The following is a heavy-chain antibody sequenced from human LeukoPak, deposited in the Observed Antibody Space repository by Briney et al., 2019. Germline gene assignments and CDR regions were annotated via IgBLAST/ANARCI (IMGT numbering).Heavy chain of an antibody. CDR1: GFTFSSYT. CDR3: ARGSTYYDSSGQVPFDY. D-gene: IGHD3-22*01. Sequence: NPGGSLRLSCTASGFTFSSYTMSWVRQAPGKGLKWVSTITTGGPNTYYADSVKGRFTISRDNAKNSLYLQMNSLRAEDTAVYYCARGSTYYDSSGQVPFDYWGQGTLVTVSS. J-gene: IGHJ4*02. V-gene: IGHV3-21*01. CDR2: ITTGGPNT.